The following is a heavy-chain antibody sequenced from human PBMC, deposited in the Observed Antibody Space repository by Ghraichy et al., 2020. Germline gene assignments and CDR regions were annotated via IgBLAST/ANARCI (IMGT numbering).Heavy chain of an antibody. CDR2: INPDGTIT. J-gene: IGHJ4*02. CDR3: TKGGSTALGD. CDR1: GFILSSDW. V-gene: IGHV3-74*01. D-gene: IGHD3-16*01. Sequence: ESLNISCAASGFILSSDWMHWVRQVPGKGLVWVSHINPDGTITNYVDSVKGRFTISRDIAKNTLYLQMNSLTVDDTALYYCTKGGSTALGDWGQGTLVTVSS.